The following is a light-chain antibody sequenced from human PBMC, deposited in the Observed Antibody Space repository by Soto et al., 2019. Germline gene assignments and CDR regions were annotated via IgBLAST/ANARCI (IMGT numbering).Light chain of an antibody. J-gene: IGKJ1*01. CDR2: DAS. Sequence: EIVLTQSPGTLSLSPGERATLSCRASQSVSSSYLAWYQQKPGQPLRLLIYDASRRATGIPDRFSGSGSGTDVTLTSSSLEPEDFAVYYCQHYGRSPPSWTFGQGTKVEIK. V-gene: IGKV3-20*01. CDR3: QHYGRSPPSWT. CDR1: QSVSSSY.